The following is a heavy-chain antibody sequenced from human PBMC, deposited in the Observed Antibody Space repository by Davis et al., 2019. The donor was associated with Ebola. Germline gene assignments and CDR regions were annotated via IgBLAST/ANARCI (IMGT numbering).Heavy chain of an antibody. V-gene: IGHV3-11*04. CDR1: GFTFSDYY. J-gene: IGHJ4*02. Sequence: GESLKISCAASGFTFSDYYMSWIRQAPGKGLEWVSYISGGGRTIYYADSVKGRFTISRDNSKNTLYLQMNSLRAEDTAVYYCARVVTMIVVTWGQGTLVTVSS. CDR2: ISGGGRTI. D-gene: IGHD3-22*01. CDR3: ARVVTMIVVT.